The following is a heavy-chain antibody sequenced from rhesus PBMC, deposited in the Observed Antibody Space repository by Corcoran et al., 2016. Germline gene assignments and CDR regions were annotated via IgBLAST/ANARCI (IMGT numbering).Heavy chain of an antibody. V-gene: IGHV2-1*01. J-gene: IGHJ4*01. CDR3: TRYLRSNFYFDY. CDR2: IYWDDDK. Sequence: QVTLKESGPALVKPTQTLTLTCILSGFSLNTTGMGVGWIRQPPGKTLEWLAHIYWDDDKRLSTSLKSRLTISKETSKNQVVLTMTNMDPVDTATYYCTRYLRSNFYFDYWGQGVLVTVSS. D-gene: IGHD2-15*01. CDR1: GFSLNTTGMG.